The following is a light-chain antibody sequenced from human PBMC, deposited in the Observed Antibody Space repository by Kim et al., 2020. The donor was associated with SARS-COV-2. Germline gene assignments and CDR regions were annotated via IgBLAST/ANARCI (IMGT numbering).Light chain of an antibody. V-gene: IGKV3-20*01. J-gene: IGKJ2*01. Sequence: ETMLTQSPGTLSLSPGERATLSCRASQSVSSSYLAWYQQTPGQAPRLLIYGASSRATGIPDRFSGSGSGTAFTLTISRLEPEDFAVYYCKQYGSSPMFTFGQGTKLEI. CDR3: KQYGSSPMFT. CDR1: QSVSSSY. CDR2: GAS.